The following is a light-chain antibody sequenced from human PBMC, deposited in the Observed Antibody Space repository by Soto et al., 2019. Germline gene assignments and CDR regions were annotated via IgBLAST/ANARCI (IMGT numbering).Light chain of an antibody. CDR2: DAS. V-gene: IGKV1D-13*01. J-gene: IGKJ1*01. CDR1: QGIRNE. CDR3: QQYGDLWT. Sequence: AIQMTQSPSSLSASVGDIVTITCRASQGIRNELGWYQQTPGKAPKLLIYDASSLESGVPLRFSGSGSGTEFSLIISSLQAEDSATYYCQQYGDLWTFAQGTKVDIK.